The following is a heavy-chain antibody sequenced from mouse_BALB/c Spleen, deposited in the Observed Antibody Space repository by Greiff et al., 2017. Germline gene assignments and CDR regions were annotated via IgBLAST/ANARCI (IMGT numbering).Heavy chain of an antibody. J-gene: IGHJ3*01. CDR2: ISSGSSTI. V-gene: IGHV5-17*02. D-gene: IGHD2-1*01. CDR1: GFTFSSFG. CDR3: AREGNYPWFAY. Sequence: EVQVVESGGGLVQPGGSRKLSCAASGFTFSSFGMHWVRQAPEKGLEWVAYISSGSSTIYYADTVKGRFTISRDNPKNTLFLQMTSLRSEDTAMYYCAREGNYPWFAYWGQGTLVTVSA.